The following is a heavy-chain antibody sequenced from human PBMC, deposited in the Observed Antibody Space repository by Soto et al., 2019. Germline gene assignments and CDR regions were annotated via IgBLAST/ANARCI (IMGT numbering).Heavy chain of an antibody. CDR3: ARATPGVYVWGSYRSDAFDI. V-gene: IGHV6-1*01. CDR2: TYYRSKWYN. D-gene: IGHD3-16*02. CDR1: GDSVSSNSAA. J-gene: IGHJ3*02. Sequence: SQTLSLTCAISGDSVSSNSAAWNWIRQSPSRGLEWLGRTYYRSKWYNDYAVSVKSRTTINPDTSKNQFSLQLNSVTPEDTAVYYCARATPGVYVWGSYRSDAFDIWGQGTMVTVSS.